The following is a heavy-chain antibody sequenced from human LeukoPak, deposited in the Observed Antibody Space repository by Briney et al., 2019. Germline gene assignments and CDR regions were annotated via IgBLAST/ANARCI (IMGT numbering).Heavy chain of an antibody. CDR1: GFTFSNYW. Sequence: GGSLRLSCAASGFTFSNYWMIWVRQAPGKGLEWVGNIKQDGSVNRYADSVKGRFTISRDNAKNTLYLQMNSLRAKDTAVYYCTRGSGGSKFDSWGQGTLVTVSS. CDR2: IKQDGSVN. J-gene: IGHJ4*02. V-gene: IGHV3-7*02. CDR3: TRGSGGSKFDS. D-gene: IGHD2-15*01.